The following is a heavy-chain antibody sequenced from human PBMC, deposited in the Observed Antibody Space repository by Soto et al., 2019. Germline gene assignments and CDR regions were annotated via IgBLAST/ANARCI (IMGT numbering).Heavy chain of an antibody. CDR1: GYTFTSYY. Sequence: GASVKVSCKASGYTFTSYYMHWVRQAPGQGLEWMGIINPSGGSTSYAQKFQGRVTITRDTSASTAYMELSSLRSEDTAVYYCVLFGGPRRLSDAYDIWGQGTMVTGSS. D-gene: IGHD3-16*01. V-gene: IGHV1-46*01. CDR2: INPSGGST. CDR3: VLFGGPRRLSDAYDI. J-gene: IGHJ3*02.